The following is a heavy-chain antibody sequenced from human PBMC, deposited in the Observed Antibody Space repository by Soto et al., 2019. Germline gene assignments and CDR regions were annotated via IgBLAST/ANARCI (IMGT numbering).Heavy chain of an antibody. J-gene: IGHJ3*01. V-gene: IGHV3-23*01. CDR1: GFTFSNYD. CDR2: VSESGRST. D-gene: IGHD3-10*01. Sequence: PGGSLRLSCAASGFTFSNYDMSWVRQGPGKGVEWVSAVSESGRSTYYTDSVKGHFTISRDNSKNTLYLQMNSLRAEDTAIYFCAKDRRGVMDVWGQGTMVTVSS. CDR3: AKDRRGVMDV.